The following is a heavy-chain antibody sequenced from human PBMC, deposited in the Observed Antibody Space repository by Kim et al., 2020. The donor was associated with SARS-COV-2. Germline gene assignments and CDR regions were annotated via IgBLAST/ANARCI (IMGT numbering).Heavy chain of an antibody. Sequence: LKSLVTISVDTSKNQFSLKLSSVTAADTAVYYCARESTAARSSSGGFDYWGQGTLVTVSS. J-gene: IGHJ4*02. CDR3: ARESTAARSSSGGFDY. D-gene: IGHD6-6*01. V-gene: IGHV4-59*01.